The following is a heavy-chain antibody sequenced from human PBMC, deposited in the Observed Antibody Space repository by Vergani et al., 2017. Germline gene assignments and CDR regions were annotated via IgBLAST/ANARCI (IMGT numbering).Heavy chain of an antibody. CDR3: AKITQQPRRFDY. J-gene: IGHJ4*02. CDR2: ISGSGGST. CDR1: GFTFSSYA. D-gene: IGHD6-13*01. Sequence: EVQLLESGGGLVQPGGSLRLSCAASGFTFSSYAMSWVRQAPGKGLEWVSAISGSGGSTYYADSVKGRFTISRDNSKNTLYLQMNSLRTEDTAVYYCAKITQQPRRFDYWGQGTLVTVSS. V-gene: IGHV3-23*01.